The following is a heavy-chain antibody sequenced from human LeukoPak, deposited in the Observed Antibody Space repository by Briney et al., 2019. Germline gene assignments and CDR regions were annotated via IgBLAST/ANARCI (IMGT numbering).Heavy chain of an antibody. J-gene: IGHJ4*02. CDR2: IKEDGSEK. Sequence: GGSLRLSCAAPGFTFNRDWTAWVRQAPGKGLEWVANIKEDGSEKNYVDSVKGRFTISRDNAENSVYLRMDDLRAEDTGVYYCATKEPSTSGWSYWGQGTLVTVSS. D-gene: IGHD6-19*01. CDR3: ATKEPSTSGWSY. V-gene: IGHV3-7*01. CDR1: GFTFNRDW.